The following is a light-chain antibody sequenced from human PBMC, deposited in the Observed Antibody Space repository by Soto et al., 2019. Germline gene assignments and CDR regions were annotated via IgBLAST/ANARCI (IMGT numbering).Light chain of an antibody. CDR2: AAS. J-gene: IGKJ1*01. Sequence: DIQMTQSPPSLSASVGDRVTITCRASQGISNYLAWYQQKPGELPKLVIYAASILQTGVPSRFSGSGSGTDFSLTISSLQPEDVATYFCQKYNSPPLTFGQGTKVELK. CDR3: QKYNSPPLT. V-gene: IGKV1-27*01. CDR1: QGISNY.